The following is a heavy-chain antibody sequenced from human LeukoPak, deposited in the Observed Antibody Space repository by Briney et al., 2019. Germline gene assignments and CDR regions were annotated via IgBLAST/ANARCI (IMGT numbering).Heavy chain of an antibody. CDR2: ISSSAITI. Sequence: GGSLRLSCAASGFTFSSYEMTWVRQAPGQGLECVSYISSSAITIYYADSVKGRFTISRDNAKNSLYLRMNSLRAEDTAVYYCARNYFGSALFDYWGQGTLVTVSS. CDR1: GFTFSSYE. D-gene: IGHD3-10*01. CDR3: ARNYFGSALFDY. J-gene: IGHJ4*02. V-gene: IGHV3-48*03.